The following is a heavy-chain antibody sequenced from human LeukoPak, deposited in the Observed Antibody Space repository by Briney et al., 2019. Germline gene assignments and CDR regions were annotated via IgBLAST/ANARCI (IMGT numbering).Heavy chain of an antibody. V-gene: IGHV3-66*01. CDR1: GFTFSTYS. Sequence: GGSLRLSCAASGFTFSTYSMNWVRQAPGKGLEWVSVIYSGGSTYYADSVKGRFTISRDNSKNTLYLQMNSLRAEDTAVYYCARVGGGYYFDYWGQGTLVTVSS. CDR2: IYSGGST. J-gene: IGHJ4*02. D-gene: IGHD2-15*01. CDR3: ARVGGGYYFDY.